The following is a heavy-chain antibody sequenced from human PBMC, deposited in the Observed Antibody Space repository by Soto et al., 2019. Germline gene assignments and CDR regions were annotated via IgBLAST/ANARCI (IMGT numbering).Heavy chain of an antibody. CDR3: ARGPPYYYGSGSYYIGGPRLSGN. D-gene: IGHD3-10*01. CDR2: INHSGST. J-gene: IGHJ4*02. Sequence: SETLSLTCAVYGGSFSGYYWSWIRQPPGKGLEWIGEINHSGSTNYNPSLKSRVTISVDTSKNQFSLKLSSVTAADTAVYYCARGPPYYYGSGSYYIGGPRLSGNWGQGTLVTVSS. CDR1: GGSFSGYY. V-gene: IGHV4-34*01.